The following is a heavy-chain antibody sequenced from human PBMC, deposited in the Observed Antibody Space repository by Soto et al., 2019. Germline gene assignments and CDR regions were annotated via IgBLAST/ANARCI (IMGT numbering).Heavy chain of an antibody. V-gene: IGHV4-39*01. CDR1: GDSISSSSYY. CDR3: ARHFSGMTITWYSPFYY. CDR2: VYYTGST. Sequence: QLQLQESGPGLVKPSETLSLTCTVSGDSISSSSYYWGWIRQPPGKGLEWIGSVYYTGSTFYNPSLKSRVTISVHTSKNQFSRKLSSVTAADTAVYSCARHFSGMTITWYSPFYYWGQGTLVTVSS. J-gene: IGHJ4*02. D-gene: IGHD6-13*01.